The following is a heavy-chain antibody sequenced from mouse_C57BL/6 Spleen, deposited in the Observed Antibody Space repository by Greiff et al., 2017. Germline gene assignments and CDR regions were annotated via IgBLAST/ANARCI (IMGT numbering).Heavy chain of an antibody. CDR1: GYSITSGYD. V-gene: IGHV3-1*01. J-gene: IGHJ4*01. Sequence: EVQLQESGPGMVKPSQSLSLTCTVTGYSITSGYDWHWIRHFPGNKLEWMGYISYSGSTNYNPSLKSRTPITHDTSKNHFFLQLNSVTTEDTATYYWARGVYGSSYYAMDYWGQGTPVTVSS. CDR3: ARGVYGSSYYAMDY. CDR2: ISYSGST. D-gene: IGHD1-1*01.